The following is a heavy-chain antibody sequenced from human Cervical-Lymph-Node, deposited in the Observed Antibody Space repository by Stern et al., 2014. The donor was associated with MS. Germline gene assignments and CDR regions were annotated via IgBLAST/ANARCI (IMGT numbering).Heavy chain of an antibody. J-gene: IGHJ6*02. D-gene: IGHD2-15*01. CDR1: EYTHNNYL. CDR2: INPRGAT. CDR3: AVRYCSGGRCYSVPDV. V-gene: IGHV1-46*02. Sequence: VQLVESGSEVKKPGASVKVSCKASEYTHNNYLIHWVRQAPGKRPDWMGVINPRGATNYAQKVQDRVTMTTDASTSTFYMELSRLRSEDTAVYYCAVRYCSGGRCYSVPDVWGQGTTVIVSS.